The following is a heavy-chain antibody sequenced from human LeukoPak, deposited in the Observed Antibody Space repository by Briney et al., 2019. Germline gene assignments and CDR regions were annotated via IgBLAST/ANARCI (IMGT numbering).Heavy chain of an antibody. CDR1: RFSFNSYW. J-gene: IGHJ4*02. CDR3: VRGRYYFDY. Sequence: PGGSLRLSCAASRFSFNSYWMHWVRQAPGMGLVWVSRINSDGSSTSYADSVKGRFTISRDNAKNTLYLQMNNLRAEDTAVYYCVRGRYYFDYWGQETLVTVSS. CDR2: INSDGSST. D-gene: IGHD5-24*01. V-gene: IGHV3-74*01.